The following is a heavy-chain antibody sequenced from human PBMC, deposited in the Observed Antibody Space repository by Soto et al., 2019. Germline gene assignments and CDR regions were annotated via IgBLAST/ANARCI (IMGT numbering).Heavy chain of an antibody. CDR2: INHSGST. D-gene: IGHD2-15*01. V-gene: IGHV4-34*01. CDR3: ARGRDVVVVADRRHNWFDP. Sequence: SETLSLTCAVYGGSFSGYYWGWIRQPPGKGLEWIGEINHSGSTNYNPSLKSRVTISVDTSKNQFSLKLSSVTAADTAVYYCARGRDVVVVADRRHNWFDPWGQGTLVTVSS. J-gene: IGHJ5*02. CDR1: GGSFSGYY.